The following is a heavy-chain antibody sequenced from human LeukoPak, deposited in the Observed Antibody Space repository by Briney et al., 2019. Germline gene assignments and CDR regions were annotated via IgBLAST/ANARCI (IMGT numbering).Heavy chain of an antibody. D-gene: IGHD1-26*01. J-gene: IGHJ4*02. CDR2: IRDKSNGYTT. CDR1: GFTVDEYG. Sequence: HPGGSLRLSCAASGFTVDEYGMHWVRQAPGKGPEWVARIRDKSNGYTTEYAASVRNRFIISRDDSKNSLYFQLNSLKSEDTAVYYCARRGPDRALDYWGQGTMVTVSS. CDR3: ARRGPDRALDY. V-gene: IGHV3-72*01.